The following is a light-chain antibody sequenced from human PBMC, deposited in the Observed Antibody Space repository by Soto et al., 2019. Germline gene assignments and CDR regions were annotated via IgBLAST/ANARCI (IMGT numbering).Light chain of an antibody. J-gene: IGLJ2*01. Sequence: QSVLTQPASVSGSPGQSITISCTGTSNDVASSNYVSWYQQHPGKAPKLMIYDVSNRPSGVSTRFSGSKSGNTASLTISGLQAEDEADYYCSSYTSSSTLVFGGGTKLTVL. CDR1: SNDVASSNY. V-gene: IGLV2-14*01. CDR2: DVS. CDR3: SSYTSSSTLV.